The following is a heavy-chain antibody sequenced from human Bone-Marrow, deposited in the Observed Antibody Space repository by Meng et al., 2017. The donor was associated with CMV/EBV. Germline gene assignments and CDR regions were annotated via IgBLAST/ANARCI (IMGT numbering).Heavy chain of an antibody. CDR1: GYSFTSYW. V-gene: IGHV5-51*01. D-gene: IGHD3-3*01. J-gene: IGHJ4*02. Sequence: KVSCKGSGYSFTSYWIGWVRQMPGKGLEWMGIIYPGDSDTRYSPSFQGQVTISADKSISTAYLQWSSLKASDTAMYYCARQRRFGVVTTLPFDYWGERTLVTFSS. CDR2: IYPGDSDT. CDR3: ARQRRFGVVTTLPFDY.